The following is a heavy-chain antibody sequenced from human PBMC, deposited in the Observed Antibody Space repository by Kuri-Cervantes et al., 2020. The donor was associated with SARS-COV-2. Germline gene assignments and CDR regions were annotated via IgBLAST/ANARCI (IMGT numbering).Heavy chain of an antibody. V-gene: IGHV4-38-2*02. CDR2: INYSGST. Sequence: GSLRLSCTVSGYSISSGYYWGWIRQPPGKGLEWIGSINYSGSTFYSPNLKSRVTISVDTSTNQFSLQLNSVTPEDTAVYYCARGELRFDPWGQGTLVTVSS. CDR1: GYSISSGYY. J-gene: IGHJ5*02. CDR3: ARGELRFDP. D-gene: IGHD4-23*01.